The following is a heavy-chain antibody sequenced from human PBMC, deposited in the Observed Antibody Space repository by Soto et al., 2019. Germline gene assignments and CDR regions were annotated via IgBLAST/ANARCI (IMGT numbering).Heavy chain of an antibody. CDR3: ARTESGTFDP. J-gene: IGHJ5*02. D-gene: IGHD1-7*01. V-gene: IGHV4-39*07. CDR2: IYYSGST. Sequence: HSETLSLTCTVSGGSISSSSYYWGWIRQPPGKGLEWIGSIYYSGSTYYNPSLKSRVTISVDRSKNQFSLKLSSVTAADTAVYYCARTESGTFDPWGQGTLVTVSS. CDR1: GGSISSSSYY.